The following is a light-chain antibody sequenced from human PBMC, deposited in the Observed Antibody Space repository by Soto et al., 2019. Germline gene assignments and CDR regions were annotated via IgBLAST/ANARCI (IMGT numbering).Light chain of an antibody. Sequence: DIQMTQSPSSLSASVGDRVTIACRASQTISTYLNWYQQKPGKAPKLLLYAASRLQSGVPSRFSGSGSGTDFTLTISSLQPEDYAPYFCQQSYTAPLTCGGGTKVE. CDR1: QTISTY. V-gene: IGKV1-39*01. CDR2: AAS. CDR3: QQSYTAPLT. J-gene: IGKJ4*01.